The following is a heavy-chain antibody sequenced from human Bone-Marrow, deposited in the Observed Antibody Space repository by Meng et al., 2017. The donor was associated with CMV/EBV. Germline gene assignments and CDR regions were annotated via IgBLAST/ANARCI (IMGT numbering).Heavy chain of an antibody. J-gene: IGHJ4*02. D-gene: IGHD3-22*01. Sequence: GESLKISCAASGFTFSSYWMSWVRQAPGKGLEWVSYIRSSGSTIYYADSVKGRFTITRDNAKNSLYLQMNSLRAEDTAVYYCARDQGGAYHYYDSSGLNYWGQGTLVTVSS. CDR1: GFTFSSYW. CDR3: ARDQGGAYHYYDSSGLNY. V-gene: IGHV3-48*04. CDR2: IRSSGSTI.